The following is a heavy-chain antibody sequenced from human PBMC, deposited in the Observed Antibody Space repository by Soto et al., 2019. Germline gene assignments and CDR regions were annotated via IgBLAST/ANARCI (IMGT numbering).Heavy chain of an antibody. CDR2: IYYSGTT. CDR1: GGSISSGGYY. V-gene: IGHV4-31*03. D-gene: IGHD2-21*01. CDR3: AASCVGCGGFNYYGMDA. Sequence: SETLSLTCTVSGGSISSGGYYWNWIRQHPGKGLEWIGYIYYSGTTYYNPSLKSRVTISVDTSKNLFSLKLSSVTAADTAVYYCAASCVGCGGFNYYGMDAWGQGTTVTVSS. J-gene: IGHJ6*02.